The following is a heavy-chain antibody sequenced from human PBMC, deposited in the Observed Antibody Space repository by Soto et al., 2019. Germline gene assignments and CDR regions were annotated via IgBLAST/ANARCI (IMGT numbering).Heavy chain of an antibody. V-gene: IGHV3-23*01. CDR3: ATRTYSGALHGHADVDG. CDR1: GFTFSTYA. J-gene: IGHJ6*02. D-gene: IGHD2-21*01. Sequence: EAQVLESGGGLVQPGGSLRLSCAASGFTFSTYAMSWVRQAPGKGLEWVSAISDSGGRTYYADSVQGRFTISRDNSKNTLFLQMSSLRAEDTAIYYCATRTYSGALHGHADVDGWGQGPRSPSP. CDR2: ISDSGGRT.